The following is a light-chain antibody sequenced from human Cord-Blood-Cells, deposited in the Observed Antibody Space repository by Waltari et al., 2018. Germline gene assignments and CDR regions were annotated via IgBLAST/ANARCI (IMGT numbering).Light chain of an antibody. V-gene: IGLV2-14*01. Sequence: QSALTQPASVSGSPGQSITISCTGTSSDVGGYNYVSWYQQHPGKASKLMLYDVSKRPSGVSNRFSGSKSGNTASLTISGLQAEDEADYYCSSYTSSSTLVFGGGTKLTVL. CDR3: SSYTSSSTLV. CDR1: SSDVGGYNY. CDR2: DVS. J-gene: IGLJ2*01.